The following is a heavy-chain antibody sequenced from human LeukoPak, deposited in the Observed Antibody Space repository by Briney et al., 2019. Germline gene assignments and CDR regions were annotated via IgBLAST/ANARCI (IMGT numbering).Heavy chain of an antibody. J-gene: IGHJ4*02. CDR2: IYYTGST. Sequence: SETLSLTCTISGGSVSDYYWSWIRQSPGKGLEWIGYIYYTGSTTYNPSLKSRVTISADTSKNQFSLKLSSVTAADTAVYYCASRKLGNDYWGQGTLVTVSS. CDR1: GGSVSDYY. D-gene: IGHD7-27*01. V-gene: IGHV4-59*02. CDR3: ASRKLGNDY.